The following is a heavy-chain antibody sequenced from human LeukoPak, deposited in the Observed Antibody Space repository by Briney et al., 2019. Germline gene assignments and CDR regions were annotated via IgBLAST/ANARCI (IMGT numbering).Heavy chain of an antibody. J-gene: IGHJ4*02. CDR1: GLSFSNYW. D-gene: IGHD3-16*01. Sequence: GGSLRLSCAVSGLSFSNYWMHWVRQAPGKGLVWVARTNLHGTAVDYADSVKGRFTISRDNAKNTLFLQMNSQRAEDTAVYYCASAYTYVRLGDHWGQGTLVTVSS. CDR2: TNLHGTAV. CDR3: ASAYTYVRLGDH. V-gene: IGHV3-74*01.